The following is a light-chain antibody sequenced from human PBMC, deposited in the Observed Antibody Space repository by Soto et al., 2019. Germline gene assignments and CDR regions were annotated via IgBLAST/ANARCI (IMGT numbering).Light chain of an antibody. V-gene: IGKV3-15*01. Sequence: EIVMTQSPATLSVSPGDRATLSCRASQSVSSNLAWYQQKPGQAPRLLIYGASTRATGIPARFSGSGSGTECTLTISSPQSEAVAVYYYQQYNNWPPYTFGQGTKLEIK. CDR3: QQYNNWPPYT. CDR1: QSVSSN. J-gene: IGKJ2*01. CDR2: GAS.